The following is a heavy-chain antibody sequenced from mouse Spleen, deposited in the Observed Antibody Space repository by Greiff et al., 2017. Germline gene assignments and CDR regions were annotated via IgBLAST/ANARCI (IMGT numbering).Heavy chain of an antibody. Sequence: QVQLKESGPQLVRPGASVKISCKASGYSFTSYWMHWVKQRPGQGLEWIGMIDPSDSETRLNQKFKDKATLTVDKSSSTAYMQLSSPTSEDSAVYYCARSDDYAYFDYWGQGTTLTVSS. CDR2: IDPSDSET. D-gene: IGHD2-4*01. J-gene: IGHJ2*01. CDR1: GYSFTSYW. V-gene: IGHV1S126*01. CDR3: ARSDDYAYFDY.